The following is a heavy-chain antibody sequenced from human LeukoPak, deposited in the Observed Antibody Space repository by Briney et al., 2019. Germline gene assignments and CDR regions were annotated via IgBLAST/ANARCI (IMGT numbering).Heavy chain of an antibody. D-gene: IGHD6-13*01. J-gene: IGHJ2*01. CDR3: ARVSSSWYQDWYFDL. CDR1: GGSFSAYY. V-gene: IGHV4-34*01. CDR2: INHSGST. Sequence: SETLSLTCTLYGGSFSAYYWTWIRQPPGKGLEWIGEINHSGSTNYNPSLKSRVTISVDTSKNQFSLKLSSVTAADTAVYYCARVSSSWYQDWYFDLWGRGTLVTVSS.